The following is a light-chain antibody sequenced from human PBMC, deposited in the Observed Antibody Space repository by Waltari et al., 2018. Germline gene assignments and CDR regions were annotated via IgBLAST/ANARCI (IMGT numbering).Light chain of an antibody. CDR3: NSYSHSGTLVV. CDR1: HSDVGGYNY. V-gene: IGLV2-14*03. CDR2: DVS. Sequence: QSALTQPASVSGSPGQSITIPCTGPHSDVGGYNYVSWYQQHPGKVPKLMIYDVSNRPSGISNRFSGSKSGNTASLTISGLQAEDEADYYCNSYSHSGTLVVFGGGTKLTVL. J-gene: IGLJ2*01.